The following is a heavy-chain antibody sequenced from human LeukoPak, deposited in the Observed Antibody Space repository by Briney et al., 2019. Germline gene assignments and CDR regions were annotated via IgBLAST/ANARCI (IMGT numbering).Heavy chain of an antibody. D-gene: IGHD2-2*01. V-gene: IGHV1-3*01. CDR2: INAGNGNT. Sequence: ASVNVSCKASGYTFTSYAMHWVRQAPGQRLEWMGWINAGNGNTKYSQKFQGRVTITRDTSASTAYMELSSLRSEDTAVYYCARDLIGAAMGYWGQGTLVTVSS. CDR3: ARDLIGAAMGY. J-gene: IGHJ4*02. CDR1: GYTFTSYA.